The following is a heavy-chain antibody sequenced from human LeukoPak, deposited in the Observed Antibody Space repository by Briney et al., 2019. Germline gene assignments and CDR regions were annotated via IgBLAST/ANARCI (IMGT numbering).Heavy chain of an antibody. Sequence: GGSLRLSCAASGFTFSSYWMSWVRQAPGKGLEWVSYINSDSTWIRYADSVKGRFTISRDNAKNSLYLQMNSLRVEDSAVYYCARDDQWSFDYWGQGTLVTVSS. D-gene: IGHD2-8*01. CDR1: GFTFSSYW. J-gene: IGHJ4*02. V-gene: IGHV3-48*01. CDR2: INSDSTWI. CDR3: ARDDQWSFDY.